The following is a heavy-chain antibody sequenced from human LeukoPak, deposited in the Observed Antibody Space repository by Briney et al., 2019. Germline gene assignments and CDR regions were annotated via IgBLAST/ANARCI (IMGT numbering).Heavy chain of an antibody. CDR3: ARSLYARPLYYYYYMDV. V-gene: IGHV2-70*20. CDR2: LDWDDDK. J-gene: IGHJ6*03. CDR1: GFSLSTSGMC. Sequence: SGPTLVNPTQTLTLTCTFSGFSLSTSGMCVSWVRQPPGKALEWLALLDWDDDKYYSTSLKTRLTISKDTSKNQVVLTMTNMDPVDTATYYCARSLYARPLYYYYYMDVWGKGTTVTVSS. D-gene: IGHD2-8*01.